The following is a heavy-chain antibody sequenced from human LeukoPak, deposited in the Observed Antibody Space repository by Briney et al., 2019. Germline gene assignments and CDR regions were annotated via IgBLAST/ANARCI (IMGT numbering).Heavy chain of an antibody. D-gene: IGHD3-22*01. CDR3: AKVIDSSGYYLGFDY. Sequence: GGSLRLSCAASGFTFSSYWMSWVCQAPGKGLEWVSAISGSGGSTYYADSVKGRFTISRDNSKNTLYLQMNSLRAEDTAVYYCAKVIDSSGYYLGFDYWGQGTLVTVSS. CDR1: GFTFSSYW. V-gene: IGHV3-23*01. CDR2: ISGSGGST. J-gene: IGHJ4*02.